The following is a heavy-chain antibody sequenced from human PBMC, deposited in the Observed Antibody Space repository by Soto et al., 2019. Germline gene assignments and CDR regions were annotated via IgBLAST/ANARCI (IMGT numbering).Heavy chain of an antibody. Sequence: QVQLVQSGAEVKKPGASVKVSCQTSGYTFTSYYIHWVRQAPGQGLAWMGIINPSGGYTKYSKKFQDRVTMTRDADTNIVYMELSSLTSEDTAVYFCARSRSMGDWSAIVTTYAYGMDVWGQGTTVTVSS. V-gene: IGHV1-46*01. J-gene: IGHJ6*02. CDR3: ARSRSMGDWSAIVTTYAYGMDV. CDR1: GYTFTSYY. CDR2: INPSGGYT. D-gene: IGHD3-3*01.